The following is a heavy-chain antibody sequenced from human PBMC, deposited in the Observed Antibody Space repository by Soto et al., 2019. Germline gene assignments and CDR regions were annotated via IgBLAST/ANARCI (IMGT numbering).Heavy chain of an antibody. V-gene: IGHV4-38-2*01. D-gene: IGHD2-15*01. J-gene: IGHJ5*02. CDR2: IYHSGST. CDR1: GYSISSGYY. Sequence: SETLSLTCAVSGYSISSGYYWGWIRQPPGKGLEWIGSIYHSGSTYYNPSLKSRVTISVDTSKNQFSLKLSSVTAADTAVYYCASYGSSHYTDWFDPWGQGTLVTVSS. CDR3: ASYGSSHYTDWFDP.